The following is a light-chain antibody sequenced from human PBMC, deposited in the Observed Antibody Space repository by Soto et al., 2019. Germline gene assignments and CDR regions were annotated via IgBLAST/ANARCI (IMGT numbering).Light chain of an antibody. CDR1: QTVRNNY. CDR2: DAS. J-gene: IGKJ4*01. Sequence: EFVLTQSPGTLSLSPCERATLSFRASQTVRNNYLAWYQQKPGQAPRLLIYDASSRATGIPDRFSGGGSGTDFTLTISRLEPEDFAVYYCQQFSSYPLTFGGGTKVDIK. CDR3: QQFSSYPLT. V-gene: IGKV3-20*01.